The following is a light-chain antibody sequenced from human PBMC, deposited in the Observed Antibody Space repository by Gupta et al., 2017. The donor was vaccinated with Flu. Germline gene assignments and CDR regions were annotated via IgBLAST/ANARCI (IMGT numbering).Light chain of an antibody. CDR2: AAS. J-gene: IGKJ2*01. Sequence: SSLSASVGDKVTRTCRASQTISRYLNWSKQKPGEGPKLLIYAASSWRSGVTPRFSGSGSGTDXTLTISXRQQEDSASYYCHQTDSTPMFSFGXGTKLDIK. CDR3: HQTDSTPMFS. CDR1: QTISRY. V-gene: IGKV1-39*01.